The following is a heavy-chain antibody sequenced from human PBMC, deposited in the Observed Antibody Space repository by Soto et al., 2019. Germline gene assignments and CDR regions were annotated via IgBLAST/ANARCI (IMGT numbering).Heavy chain of an antibody. CDR3: ARQMTGTTAFDY. CDR1: GGSFSGYY. CDR2: INHSGST. D-gene: IGHD1-7*01. J-gene: IGHJ4*02. V-gene: IGHV4-34*01. Sequence: SETLSLTCAVYGGSFSGYYWGWIRQPPGKGLEWIGEINHSGSTNYNPSLKSRLTMSVDKSKNQFSLNLSSVTAADTAVYFCARQMTGTTAFDYWGQGTLVTVSS.